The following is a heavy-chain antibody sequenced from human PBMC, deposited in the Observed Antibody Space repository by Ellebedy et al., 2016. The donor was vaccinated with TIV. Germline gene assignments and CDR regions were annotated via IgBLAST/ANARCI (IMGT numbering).Heavy chain of an antibody. D-gene: IGHD2-15*01. J-gene: IGHJ6*02. CDR2: ISNSGDTI. V-gene: IGHV3-11*01. CDR1: GFTFSDYY. Sequence: GESLKISCAASGFTFSDYYMTWIRQAPGKGREWVSYISNSGDTINYADSVKGRFTISRDNAKNSLYLQMNSLRAEDTAVYYCARRGYCSGGSGSIHYHYYSMDVWGQGTTVTVSS. CDR3: ARRGYCSGGSGSIHYHYYSMDV.